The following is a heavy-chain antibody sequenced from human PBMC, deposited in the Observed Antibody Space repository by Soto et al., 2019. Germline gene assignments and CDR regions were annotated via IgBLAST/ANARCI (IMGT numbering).Heavy chain of an antibody. Sequence: GGSLRLSCAASGFTFSSYAMSWVRQAPGKGLEWVSGINGSDGSTYYADSVKGRFTVSRDNSRNTLYLQMNSLRAEDTAIYYYAKDMRPDRVWDLAFWGQRTLVTVSS. CDR3: AKDMRPDRVWDLAF. CDR2: INGSDGST. V-gene: IGHV3-23*01. CDR1: GFTFSSYA. D-gene: IGHD1-26*01. J-gene: IGHJ4*02.